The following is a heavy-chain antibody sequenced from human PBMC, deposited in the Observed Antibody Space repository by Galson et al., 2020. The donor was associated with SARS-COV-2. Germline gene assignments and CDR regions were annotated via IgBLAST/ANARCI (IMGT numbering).Heavy chain of an antibody. CDR3: ARAKRITIFGVVNWFDP. Sequence: ETSETLSLTCTVSGGSISSGDYYWSWIRQPPGKGLEWIGYIYYSGSTYYNPSLKSRVTISVDTSKNQFSLKLSSVTAADTAVYYCARAKRITIFGVVNWFDPWGQGTRVTVS. CDR2: IYYSGST. D-gene: IGHD3-3*01. J-gene: IGHJ5*02. V-gene: IGHV4-30-4*01. CDR1: GGSISSGDYY.